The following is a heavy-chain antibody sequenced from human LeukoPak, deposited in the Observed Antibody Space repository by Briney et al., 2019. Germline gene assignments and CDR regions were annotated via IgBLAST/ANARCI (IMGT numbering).Heavy chain of an antibody. V-gene: IGHV3-21*01. Sequence: GGSLRLSCAASGFTFSSYSMNWVRQAPGKGLEWVSSISSSSSYIYYADSVKGRFTISRDNAKNSLYLQMNSLRAEDTAVYYCARDAVTMVRGVIIGAFDIRGQGTMVTVSS. CDR2: ISSSSSYI. CDR3: ARDAVTMVRGVIIGAFDI. J-gene: IGHJ3*02. CDR1: GFTFSSYS. D-gene: IGHD3-10*01.